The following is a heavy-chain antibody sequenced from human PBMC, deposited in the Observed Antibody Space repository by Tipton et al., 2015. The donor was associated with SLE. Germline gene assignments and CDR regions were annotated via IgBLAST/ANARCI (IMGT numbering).Heavy chain of an antibody. V-gene: IGHV3-9*01. Sequence: SLRLSCAASGFTFDDYAMHWVRQAPGKGLEWVSGISWNSGSIGYADSVKGRFTISRDNAKNSLYLQMNSLRAEDTALYYCAKDSSQHYYDSSGKDYWGQGTLVTVSS. J-gene: IGHJ4*02. CDR1: GFTFDDYA. CDR3: AKDSSQHYYDSSGKDY. D-gene: IGHD3-22*01. CDR2: ISWNSGSI.